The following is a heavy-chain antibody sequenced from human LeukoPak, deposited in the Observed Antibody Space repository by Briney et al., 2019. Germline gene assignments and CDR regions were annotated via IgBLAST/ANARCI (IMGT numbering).Heavy chain of an antibody. CDR2: INHSGST. Sequence: SETLSLTCAVYGGPFSGYYWSWIRQPPGRGLEWIGEINHSGSTNYNPSLKSRVTISVDTSKNQFSLKLSSVTAADTAVYYCARKVGRVTIFGVVTPYYFDYWGQGTLVTVSS. CDR1: GGPFSGYY. D-gene: IGHD3-3*01. CDR3: ARKVGRVTIFGVVTPYYFDY. V-gene: IGHV4-34*01. J-gene: IGHJ4*02.